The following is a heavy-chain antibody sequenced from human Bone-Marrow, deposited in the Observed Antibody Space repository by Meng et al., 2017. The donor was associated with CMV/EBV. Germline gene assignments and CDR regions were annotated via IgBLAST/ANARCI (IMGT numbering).Heavy chain of an antibody. CDR2: INPSGGST. CDR3: ARDVVGAVGYFDY. V-gene: IGHV1-46*01. CDR1: GYTFTSYY. D-gene: IGHD1-26*01. J-gene: IGHJ4*02. Sequence: QVQLVQSGAEVKKPGASGKVSCNASGYTFTSYYMHWVRQAPGQGLEWMGIINPSGGSTSYAQKFQGRVTMTRDTSTSTVYMELSSLRSEDTAVYYCARDVVGAVGYFDYWGQGTLVTVSS.